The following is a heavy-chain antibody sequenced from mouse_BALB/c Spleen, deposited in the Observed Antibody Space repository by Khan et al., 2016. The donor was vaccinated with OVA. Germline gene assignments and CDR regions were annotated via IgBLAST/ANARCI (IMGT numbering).Heavy chain of an antibody. CDR2: INPGSGGT. Sequence: QVQLKESGAELVRPGTSVKVSCKASGYAFTNYLIEWVKERPGQGLEWIGVINPGSGGTNYNEKFKGKATLTADKSSSTAYMQLSSLTSDDSAVYFCARDLDGYSPFDYWGQGTTLTVSS. CDR1: GYAFTNYL. D-gene: IGHD2-3*01. CDR3: ARDLDGYSPFDY. J-gene: IGHJ2*01. V-gene: IGHV1-54*01.